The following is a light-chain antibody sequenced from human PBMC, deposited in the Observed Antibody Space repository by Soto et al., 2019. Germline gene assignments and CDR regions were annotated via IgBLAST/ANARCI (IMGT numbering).Light chain of an antibody. V-gene: IGKV1-12*01. J-gene: IGKJ5*01. Sequence: DIQMTQSPSALSASVGARVPITCRASQSISSWLAWYQQKPGKAPKLLIYAASSLQSGVPSRFSGSGSGTDFTLTISSLQPEDFATYYCQQANSFPITFGQGTRLEIK. CDR1: QSISSW. CDR3: QQANSFPIT. CDR2: AAS.